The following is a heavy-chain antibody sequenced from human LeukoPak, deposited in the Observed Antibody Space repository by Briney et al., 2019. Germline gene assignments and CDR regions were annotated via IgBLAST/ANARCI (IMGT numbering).Heavy chain of an antibody. V-gene: IGHV3-49*03. CDR2: IRVKAYGGTT. J-gene: IGHJ5*02. D-gene: IGHD6-19*01. Sequence: QPGRSLRLSCTPSGFTFGYYAMSWFRQAPGKGLEWVGFIRVKAYGGTTEYAASVKGKFTISRDDSKSIAYLQMNSLKTEDTAVYYCTRHVGGSGWYLTGWFDPWGQGTLVTVSS. CDR1: GFTFGYYA. CDR3: TRHVGGSGWYLTGWFDP.